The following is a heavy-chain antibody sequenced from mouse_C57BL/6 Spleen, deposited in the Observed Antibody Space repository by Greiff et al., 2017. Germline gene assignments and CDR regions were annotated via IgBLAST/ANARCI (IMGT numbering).Heavy chain of an antibody. CDR3: SRVAALGYFDY. D-gene: IGHD4-1*01. Sequence: VQLQQPGAELVKPGASVKLSCKASGYTFTSYWMHWVKQRHGRGLEWIGVIDPNSGGTKYNEKFKSKATLTVDKPSSTAYMQLSSLTSEDSAVYYCSRVAALGYFDYWGQGTTLTVSS. J-gene: IGHJ2*01. CDR1: GYTFTSYW. V-gene: IGHV1-72*01. CDR2: IDPNSGGT.